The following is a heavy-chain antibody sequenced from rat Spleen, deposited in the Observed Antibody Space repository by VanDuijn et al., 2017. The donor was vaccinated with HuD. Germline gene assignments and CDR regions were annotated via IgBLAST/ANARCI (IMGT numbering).Heavy chain of an antibody. CDR2: ISPSGGST. CDR3: ARQGYEGSYYYEDFDY. D-gene: IGHD1-12*02. J-gene: IGHJ2*01. Sequence: EVQLVESGGGLVQPGRSLKLSCAASGFTFSNYDMAWVRQAPTKGLEWVASISPSGGSTYYRDSVKGRFTVSRDNAKSTLYLQMDSLRSEDKATYYCARQGYEGSYYYEDFDYWGQGVMVTVSS. V-gene: IGHV5-25*01. CDR1: GFTFSNYD.